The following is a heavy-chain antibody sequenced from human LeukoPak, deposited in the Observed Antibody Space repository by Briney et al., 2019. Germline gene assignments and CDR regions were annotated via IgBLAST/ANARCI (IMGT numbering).Heavy chain of an antibody. CDR3: AREYCSGGSCYSGY. Sequence: ASVKVSCMASGYTFTSYGISWVRQAPGQGLEWMGWISAYNGNKNYAQKLQGRVTMTTDTSTSTAYMELRSLRSDDTAVYYCAREYCSGGSCYSGYWGQGTLVTVPS. J-gene: IGHJ4*02. CDR1: GYTFTSYG. V-gene: IGHV1-18*01. CDR2: ISAYNGNK. D-gene: IGHD2-15*01.